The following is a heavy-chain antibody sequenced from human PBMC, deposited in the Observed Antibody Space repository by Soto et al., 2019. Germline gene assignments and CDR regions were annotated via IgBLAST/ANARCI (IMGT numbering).Heavy chain of an antibody. V-gene: IGHV5-51*01. J-gene: IGHJ3*02. CDR1: GYSFTSYW. D-gene: IGHD3-3*01. Sequence: LGESLKISCKGSGYSFTSYWIGWVRQMPGKGLEWMGIIYPGDSDTRYSPSFQGQVTISADKSISTAYLQWSSLKASDTAMYYCARGAEEAKITVCGVDDAFDIWGQGTMVTVSS. CDR3: ARGAEEAKITVCGVDDAFDI. CDR2: IYPGDSDT.